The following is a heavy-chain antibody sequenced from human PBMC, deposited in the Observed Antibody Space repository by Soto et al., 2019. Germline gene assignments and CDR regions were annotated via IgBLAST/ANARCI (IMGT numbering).Heavy chain of an antibody. V-gene: IGHV4-34*01. CDR1: GGSFSGYY. D-gene: IGHD5-18*01. Sequence: SETLSLTCAVYGGSFSGYYWSWIRQPPGKGLEWIGEINHSGSTNYNPSLKSRVTISVDTSKNQFSLKLSSVTAADTAVYYCARGSHVLPPYYYYYYMDVWGKGTTVTVSS. J-gene: IGHJ6*03. CDR3: ARGSHVLPPYYYYYYMDV. CDR2: INHSGST.